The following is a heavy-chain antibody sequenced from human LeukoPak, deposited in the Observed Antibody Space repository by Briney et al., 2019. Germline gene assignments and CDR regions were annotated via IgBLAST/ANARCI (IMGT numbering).Heavy chain of an antibody. CDR2: FNTYTGNP. V-gene: IGHV7-81*01. D-gene: IGHD3-10*01. J-gene: IGHJ6*03. Sequence: ASVKVSCKASGYSFTTYGMNLVPQAPGQGLEWMGWFNTYTGNPTYAQGFTGRFVFSMDTSASIAYMQISSLKAEDMAMYYLLLWFGETPDYYYMDVWGKGTTVTVSS. CDR3: LLWFGETPDYYYMDV. CDR1: GYSFTTYG.